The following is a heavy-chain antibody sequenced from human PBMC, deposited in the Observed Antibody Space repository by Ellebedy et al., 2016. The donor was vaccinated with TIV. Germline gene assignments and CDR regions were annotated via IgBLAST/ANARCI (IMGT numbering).Heavy chain of an antibody. CDR3: ARRGSYGDYAVQINRWCDR. D-gene: IGHD4-17*01. Sequence: PGGSLRLSCAASGFSFRNYWMGWVRQAPGKGLEWVANIYHGGNQEYYLDSVKGRFTISRDNAKNSLNLQMDSLRAEDTGIYYCARRGSYGDYAVQINRWCDRWGQGTLVTVSS. J-gene: IGHJ5*02. V-gene: IGHV3-7*01. CDR2: IYHGGNQE. CDR1: GFSFRNYW.